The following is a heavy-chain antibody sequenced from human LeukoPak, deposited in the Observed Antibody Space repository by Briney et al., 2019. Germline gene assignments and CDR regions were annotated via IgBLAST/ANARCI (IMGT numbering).Heavy chain of an antibody. V-gene: IGHV1-8*03. CDR2: MNPNSGNT. CDR3: ARGPAYSNHGASYYYYMDV. CDR1: GYTFTNYD. D-gene: IGHD4-11*01. J-gene: IGHJ6*03. Sequence: GASVKVSCKASGYTFTNYDINWVRQATGRGLEWMGWMNPNSGNTGYAEKFQGRVTITRDTSITTAYMELTSLRSEDSAVYYCARGPAYSNHGASYYYYMDVWGKGTTVTVSS.